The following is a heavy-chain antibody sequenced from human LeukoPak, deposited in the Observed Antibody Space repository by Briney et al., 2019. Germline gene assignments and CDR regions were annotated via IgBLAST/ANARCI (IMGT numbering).Heavy chain of an antibody. Sequence: SVTVSCKASGGTFSSYAISWVRQAPGQGLEWMGGIIPIFGTANYAQKFQGRATITTDESTSTAYMELSSLRSEDTAVYYCATLRTPHIVVVPAAQNWYFDLWGRGTLVTVSS. CDR3: ATLRTPHIVVVPAAQNWYFDL. CDR2: IIPIFGTA. V-gene: IGHV1-69*05. J-gene: IGHJ2*01. D-gene: IGHD2-2*01. CDR1: GGTFSSYA.